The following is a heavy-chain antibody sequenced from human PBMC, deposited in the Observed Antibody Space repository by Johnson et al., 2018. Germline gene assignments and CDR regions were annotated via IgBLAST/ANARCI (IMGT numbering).Heavy chain of an antibody. Sequence: VQLVESGGGVVQPGRSLRLSCAASGFTFNSYAMHWVRQAPGKGLEWVAIISFDGSKKNFVDSVKGRFTISRDNSKNTLYLQMNSLRGEDPAVYFCAKGDPGGNAEDLDIWGQGTMVTVSS. V-gene: IGHV3-30*18. CDR1: GFTFNSYA. J-gene: IGHJ3*02. CDR2: ISFDGSKK. CDR3: AKGDPGGNAEDLDI. D-gene: IGHD4-23*01.